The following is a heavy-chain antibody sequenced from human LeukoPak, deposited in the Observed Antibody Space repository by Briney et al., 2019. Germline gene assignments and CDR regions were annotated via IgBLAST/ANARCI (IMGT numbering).Heavy chain of an antibody. J-gene: IGHJ6*04. Sequence: GGSLRLSCAASGFTINTNYMNWVRQAPERGLEWLSVIYPGGLTKYAESVKGRFTVSRDIAKNTVYLEMNDLRAEDTALYYCAREIGYYFDSDDSRLRGRLDVWGKGTSVTVSS. CDR1: GFTINTNY. CDR2: IYPGGLT. D-gene: IGHD3-22*01. CDR3: AREIGYYFDSDDSRLRGRLDV. V-gene: IGHV3-53*01.